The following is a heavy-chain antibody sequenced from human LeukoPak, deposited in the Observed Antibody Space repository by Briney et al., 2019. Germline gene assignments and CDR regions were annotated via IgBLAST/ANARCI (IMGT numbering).Heavy chain of an antibody. Sequence: ASVKVSCKASGYTFTGYYMHWVRQAPGQGLEWMGWINPNSGGTNYAQEFQGRVTMTRDTSISTAYMELSRLRSDDTAVYYCARGSLWFGESDKYYFDYWGQGTLVTVSS. D-gene: IGHD3-10*01. J-gene: IGHJ4*02. CDR2: INPNSGGT. CDR1: GYTFTGYY. V-gene: IGHV1-2*02. CDR3: ARGSLWFGESDKYYFDY.